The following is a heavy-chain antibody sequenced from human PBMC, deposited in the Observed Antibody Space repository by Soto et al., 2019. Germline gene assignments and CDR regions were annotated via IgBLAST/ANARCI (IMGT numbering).Heavy chain of an antibody. CDR2: ISGSGGST. Sequence: ASGFTFSSYAMSWVRQAPGKGLEWVSAISGSGGSTYYADSVKGRFTISRDNSKNTLYLQMNSLRAEDTAVYYCAKADEDYTLLLYGMDVWGQGTTVTVSS. J-gene: IGHJ6*02. V-gene: IGHV3-23*01. CDR1: GFTFSSYA. CDR3: AKADEDYTLLLYGMDV. D-gene: IGHD4-4*01.